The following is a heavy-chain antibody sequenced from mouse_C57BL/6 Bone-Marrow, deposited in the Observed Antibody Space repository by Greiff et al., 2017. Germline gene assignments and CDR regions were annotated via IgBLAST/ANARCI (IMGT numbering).Heavy chain of an antibody. D-gene: IGHD1-1*01. CDR3: ARFYGSSYCAMDY. Sequence: EVQLQQSGPELVKPGASVKISCKASGYTFTDYYMNWVKQSHGKSLEWIGDINPNNGGTSYNQKFKGKATLTVDKSSSTAYMELRSLTSEDSAVYYCARFYGSSYCAMDYWGQGNSVTVSS. V-gene: IGHV1-26*01. J-gene: IGHJ4*01. CDR2: INPNNGGT. CDR1: GYTFTDYY.